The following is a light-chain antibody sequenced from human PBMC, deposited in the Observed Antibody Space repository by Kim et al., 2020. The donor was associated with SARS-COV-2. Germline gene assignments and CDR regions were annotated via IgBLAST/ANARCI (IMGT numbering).Light chain of an antibody. CDR3: HQRYNWYSPLT. CDR2: DTS. V-gene: IGKV3-11*01. CDR1: QTVGTY. Sequence: EIVLTQSPSTLSLSPGDRATLSCRASQTVGTYLTWYQQTPGQAPRLLIYDTSNGATGIPARFSGSGSGTDFTLTISSLEPEDFAVYYCHQRYNWYSPLTFGGGTKLDIK. J-gene: IGKJ4*01.